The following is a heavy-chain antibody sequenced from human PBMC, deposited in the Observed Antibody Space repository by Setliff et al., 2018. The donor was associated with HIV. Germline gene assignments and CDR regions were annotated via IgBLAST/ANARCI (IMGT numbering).Heavy chain of an antibody. CDR1: GDSISSRFH. J-gene: IGHJ6*03. CDR2: AHSSGNT. Sequence: TSETLSLTCTVSGDSISSRFHWGWIRQPPGKGLEWIAIAHSSGNTYYNPSLESRVSIAVDMSKNQLSLNLTSVTAADTAVYYCARQAGTYWGFVYYMDVCGKGTTVTVSS. CDR3: ARQAGTYWGFVYYMDV. V-gene: IGHV4-39*01. D-gene: IGHD7-27*01.